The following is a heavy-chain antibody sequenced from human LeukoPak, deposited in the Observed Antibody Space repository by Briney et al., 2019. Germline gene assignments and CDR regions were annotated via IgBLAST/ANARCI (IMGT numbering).Heavy chain of an antibody. D-gene: IGHD3-16*01. Sequence: SETLSLTCTVSGYSISSGYYWGWIRQPAGKGLEWIGRIYTSGSTNYNPSLKSRVTMSVDTSKNQFSLKLSSVTAADTAVYYCARYYYDYVWGSYSFDYWGQGTLVTVSS. CDR2: IYTSGST. V-gene: IGHV4-4*07. CDR1: GYSISSGYY. J-gene: IGHJ4*02. CDR3: ARYYYDYVWGSYSFDY.